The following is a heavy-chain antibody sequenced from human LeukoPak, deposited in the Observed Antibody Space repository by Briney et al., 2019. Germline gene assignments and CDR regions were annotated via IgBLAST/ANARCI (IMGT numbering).Heavy chain of an antibody. J-gene: IGHJ5*01. V-gene: IGHV4-30-4*08. D-gene: IGHD3-10*01. CDR2: IYYSGST. CDR3: ASTVFLWVGGFIIPPPS. CDR1: GGSISSGDYY. Sequence: PSEALSLTCTVSGGSISSGDYYWSWIRQPPGKGLEWIGYIYYSGSTYYNPSLKSRVTISVDTSKNQFSLKLSSVTAADTAVYYCASTVFLWVGGFIIPPPSWAREPRVPVPS.